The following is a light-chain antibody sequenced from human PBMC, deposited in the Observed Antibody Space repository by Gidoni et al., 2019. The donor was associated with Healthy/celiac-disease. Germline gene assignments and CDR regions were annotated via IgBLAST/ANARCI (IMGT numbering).Light chain of an antibody. Sequence: DILLTHSPDSLAVSLGERATINCKSSQSVLYSSNNKNYLAWYQQKPGQPPKLLIYWASTRESGVPDRFSGSGSGTDFTLTISSLQAEDVAVYYCQQYYSTPFTFXPXTKVDIK. CDR3: QQYYSTPFT. CDR2: WAS. CDR1: QSVLYSSNNKNY. J-gene: IGKJ3*01. V-gene: IGKV4-1*01.